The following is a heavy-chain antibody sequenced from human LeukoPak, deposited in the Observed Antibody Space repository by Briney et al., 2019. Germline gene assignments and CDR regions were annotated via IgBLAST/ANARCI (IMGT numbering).Heavy chain of an antibody. J-gene: IGHJ4*02. CDR1: GGSISSYY. D-gene: IGHD4-17*01. CDR2: IYYSGST. CDR3: ARHVGGYDYGDYLSHYFDY. V-gene: IGHV4-59*08. Sequence: SETLSLTCTVSGGSISSYYWSWIRQPPGKGLEWIGYIYYSGSTNYNPSLKSRVTISVDTSKNQFSLKLSSVTAADTAVYYCARHVGGYDYGDYLSHYFDYWGQGTLVTVSS.